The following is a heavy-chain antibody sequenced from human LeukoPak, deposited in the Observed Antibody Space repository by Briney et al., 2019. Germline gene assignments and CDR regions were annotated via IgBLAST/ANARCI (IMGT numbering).Heavy chain of an antibody. J-gene: IGHJ4*02. CDR2: INHSGST. D-gene: IGHD3-16*01. CDR3: ARSRLRSPPIDY. CDR1: GGSFSGYY. Sequence: SETLSLTCAVYGGSFSGYYWSWIRQPPGKGLEWIGEINHSGSTNYNPSLKSRVTISVDTSKNQFSLKLSSVTAADTAVYYCARSRLRSPPIDYWGQGTLVTVSS. V-gene: IGHV4-34*01.